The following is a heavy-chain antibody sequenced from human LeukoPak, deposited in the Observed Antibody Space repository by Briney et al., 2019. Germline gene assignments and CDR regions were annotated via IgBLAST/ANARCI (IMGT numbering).Heavy chain of an antibody. CDR1: GGSFSGYY. CDR3: ARGHGELGIVYYYYYVDG. V-gene: IGHV4-34*01. J-gene: IGHJ6*03. D-gene: IGHD7-27*01. CDR2: INHSGST. Sequence: SETLSLTCAVYGGSFSGYYWSWIRQPPGKGLEWIGEINHSGSTNYNPSLKSRVTISVDTSTNQFSLKLSSVTAADTAGYYCARGHGELGIVYYYYYVDGWGKATTVTISS.